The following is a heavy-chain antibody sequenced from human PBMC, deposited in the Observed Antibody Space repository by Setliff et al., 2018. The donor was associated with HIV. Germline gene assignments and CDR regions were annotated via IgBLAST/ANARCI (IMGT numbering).Heavy chain of an antibody. CDR1: GGSITRTPYY. Sequence: SETLSLTCTVSGGSITRTPYYLGWIRQPPGKGLEWIGSIHHSGTAYDNPSLKSRVTISVDPSKNQILLRLSSVTAADTAVYYCARLSGGMVPNYWGQGTLVTVSS. D-gene: IGHD3-10*01. CDR3: ARLSGGMVPNY. CDR2: IHHSGTA. V-gene: IGHV4-39*01. J-gene: IGHJ4*02.